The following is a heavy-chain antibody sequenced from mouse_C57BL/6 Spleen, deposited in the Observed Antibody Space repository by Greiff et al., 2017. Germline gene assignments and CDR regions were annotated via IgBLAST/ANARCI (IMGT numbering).Heavy chain of an antibody. D-gene: IGHD1-1*01. V-gene: IGHV1-55*01. J-gene: IGHJ2*01. CDR3: ARDGLTTVVANYFDY. Sequence: QVQLKQPGAELVKPGASVKMSCKASGYTFTSYWITWVKQRPGQGLEWIGDIYPGSGSTNYNEKFKSKATLTVDTSSSTAYMQLSSLTSEDSAVYYCARDGLTTVVANYFDYWGQGTTLTVSS. CDR1: GYTFTSYW. CDR2: IYPGSGST.